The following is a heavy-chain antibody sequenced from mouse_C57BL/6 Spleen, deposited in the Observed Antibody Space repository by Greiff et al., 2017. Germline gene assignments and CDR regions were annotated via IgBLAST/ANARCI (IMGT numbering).Heavy chain of an antibody. CDR1: GYTFTSYW. V-gene: IGHV1-72*01. Sequence: QVHVKQPGAELVKPGASVKLSCKASGYTFTSYWMHWVKQRPGRGLEWIGRIDPNSGGTKYNEKFKSKATLTVDKPSSTAYMQLSSLTSEDSAVYYCARKRDYYGSRGYFDVWGTGTTVTVSS. D-gene: IGHD1-1*01. CDR3: ARKRDYYGSRGYFDV. CDR2: IDPNSGGT. J-gene: IGHJ1*03.